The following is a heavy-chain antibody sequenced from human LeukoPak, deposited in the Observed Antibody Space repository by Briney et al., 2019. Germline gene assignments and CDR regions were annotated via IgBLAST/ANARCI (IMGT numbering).Heavy chain of an antibody. J-gene: IGHJ4*02. V-gene: IGHV3-13*01. CDR2: IGIAGDT. D-gene: IGHD1-26*01. CDR1: GYTFSNHA. Sequence: GGSLRLSCATSGYTFSNHAMHWVRQATGKGLEWVSAIGIAGDTFYPGSVKGRFTISRENAKNSLSLQINSLKAEDTAVYYCVRQQTSHGNFDYWGQGTLVTVSS. CDR3: VRQQTSHGNFDY.